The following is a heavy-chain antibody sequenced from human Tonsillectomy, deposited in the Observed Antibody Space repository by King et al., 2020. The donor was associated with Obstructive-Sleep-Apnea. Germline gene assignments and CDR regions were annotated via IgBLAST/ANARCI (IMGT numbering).Heavy chain of an antibody. D-gene: IGHD2-15*01. Sequence: VQLQESGPGLVKPSETLSLTCAVSGYSLTSGYYWGWIRPPPGKGLEWLGSIDHSGSAYYHPSLQSRVTLSVSTSKNEFSLKLTSVTAADTAVYYCARDPLQDSSVPEYWVPGTLVTVSS. CDR2: IDHSGSA. CDR1: GYSLTSGYY. J-gene: IGHJ4*02. CDR3: ARDPLQDSSVPEY. V-gene: IGHV4-38-2*02.